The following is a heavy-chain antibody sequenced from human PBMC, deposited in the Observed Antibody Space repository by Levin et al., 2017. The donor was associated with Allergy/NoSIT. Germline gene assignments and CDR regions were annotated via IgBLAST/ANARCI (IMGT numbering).Heavy chain of an antibody. D-gene: IGHD3-10*01. CDR2: ISYDGSNK. CDR1: GFTFSSYA. J-gene: IGHJ3*02. Sequence: GESLKISCAASGFTFSSYAMHWVRQAPGKGLEWVAVISYDGSNKYYADSVKGRFTISRDNSKNTLYLQMNSLRAEDTAVYYCARERGGVTTMVRGVIKGRDAFDIWGQGTMVTVSS. V-gene: IGHV3-30-3*01. CDR3: ARERGGVTTMVRGVIKGRDAFDI.